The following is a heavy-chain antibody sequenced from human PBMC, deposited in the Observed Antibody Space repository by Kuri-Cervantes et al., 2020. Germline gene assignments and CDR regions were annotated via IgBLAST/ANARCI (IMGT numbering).Heavy chain of an antibody. V-gene: IGHV1-18*01. D-gene: IGHD6-19*01. Sequence: ASVKVSCKASGYTFTSYDINWVRQAPGQGLEWMGWISAYNGNTNYAQKLQGRVTMTTDTSTSTAYMELRSLRSDDTAVYYCARGGGSSGWYPINYYYYGMDVWGQGTTVTDSS. J-gene: IGHJ6*02. CDR1: GYTFTSYD. CDR3: ARGGGSSGWYPINYYYYGMDV. CDR2: ISAYNGNT.